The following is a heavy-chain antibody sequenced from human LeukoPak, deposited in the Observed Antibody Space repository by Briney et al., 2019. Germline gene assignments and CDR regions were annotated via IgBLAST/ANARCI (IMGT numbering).Heavy chain of an antibody. CDR3: AKDRGYGWRGFDY. CDR1: GFTFSSYA. J-gene: IGHJ4*02. V-gene: IGHV3-23*01. CDR2: ISGSGGRT. D-gene: IGHD5-12*01. Sequence: GGSLRLSCAASGFTFSSYAMSWVRQAPGKGLEWVSAISGSGGRTYYAASVKGRFTISRYNSKHTLYLQMNSLRAEDTAVYYCAKDRGYGWRGFDYWGQGTLVTVSS.